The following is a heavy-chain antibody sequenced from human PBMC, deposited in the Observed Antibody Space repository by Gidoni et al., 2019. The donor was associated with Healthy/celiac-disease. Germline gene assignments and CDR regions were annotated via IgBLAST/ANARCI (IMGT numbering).Heavy chain of an antibody. CDR3: ARGGGCGGDCPTLGVYYYYYMDV. CDR1: GGSISSYY. Sequence: QVQLQESVPGLVKPSETLSLTCTVSGGSISSYYWSWIRQPPGKGLEWIGYIYYSGSTNYKPYLKRRVTISVDKSKNQFSLKLSSVTAADTAVYYCARGGGCGGDCPTLGVYYYYYMDVGGKGTTVTVSS. CDR2: IYYSGST. V-gene: IGHV4-59*01. J-gene: IGHJ6*03. D-gene: IGHD2-21*02.